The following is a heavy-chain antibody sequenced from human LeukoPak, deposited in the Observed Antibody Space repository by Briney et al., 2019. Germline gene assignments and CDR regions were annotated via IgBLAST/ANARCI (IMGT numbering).Heavy chain of an antibody. J-gene: IGHJ6*03. CDR2: IYTSGST. Sequence: SETLSLTCTVSGGSISSYYWSWIRQPAGKGLEWIGRIYTSGSTNYNPSLKSRVTMSVDTSKNQFSLKLSSVTAADTAVYYCARESIAVADTYYYYYMDVWGKGTWVTVSS. V-gene: IGHV4-4*07. D-gene: IGHD6-19*01. CDR1: GGSISSYY. CDR3: ARESIAVADTYYYYYMDV.